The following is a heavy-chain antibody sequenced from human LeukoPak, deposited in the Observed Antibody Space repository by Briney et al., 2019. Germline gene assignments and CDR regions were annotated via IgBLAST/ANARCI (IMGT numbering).Heavy chain of an antibody. CDR2: INPNSGGT. CDR1: GYTFTGYY. D-gene: IGHD2-2*01. J-gene: IGHJ4*02. V-gene: IGHV1-2*02. CDR3: ARDAYAGFGSSWHEDH. Sequence: ASVKVSCKTSGYTFTGYYVHWVRQAPGQGLEWMGWINPNSGGTKYSPKFQARVTMTRDTSISTAYMELSGLTSDDTAVYYCARDAYAGFGSSWHEDHWGQGTLVTVSS.